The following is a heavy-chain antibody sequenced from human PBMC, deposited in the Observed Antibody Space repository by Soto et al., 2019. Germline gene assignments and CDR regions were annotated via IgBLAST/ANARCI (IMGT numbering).Heavy chain of an antibody. V-gene: IGHV1-18*01. CDR1: GYTFTSYG. D-gene: IGHD3-10*01. CDR2: ISTYNGNT. CDR3: AREPMVRGDESNWFDP. J-gene: IGHJ5*02. Sequence: ASVKVSCKASGYTFTSYGISWVRQAPGQGLEWMGWISTYNGNTKFAQKLQGRVTMTTDTSTSTAYMELRSLRSDDTAVYYCAREPMVRGDESNWFDPWGQGTLVTV.